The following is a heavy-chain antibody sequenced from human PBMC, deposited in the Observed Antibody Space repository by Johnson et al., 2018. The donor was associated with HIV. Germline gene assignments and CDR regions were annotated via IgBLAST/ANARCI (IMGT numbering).Heavy chain of an antibody. D-gene: IGHD3-9*01. Sequence: VQLVESGGGVVQPGRSLRLSCAASGFTFSSYWMHWVRQDPGKGLVWVSRIKSDGSYTSYADSVKGRFTISRDNAKNSLSLQMNSLRAEDTAIYYCAREEGSDILTRGDAFDIWGQGTMVAVSS. CDR2: IKSDGSYT. V-gene: IGHV3-74*01. J-gene: IGHJ3*02. CDR3: AREEGSDILTRGDAFDI. CDR1: GFTFSSYW.